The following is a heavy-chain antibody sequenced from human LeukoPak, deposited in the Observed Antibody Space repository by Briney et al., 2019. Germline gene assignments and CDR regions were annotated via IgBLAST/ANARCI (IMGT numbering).Heavy chain of an antibody. CDR2: IYYSGST. CDR1: GGSISSYY. V-gene: IGHV4-59*01. CDR3: ARDRAAGGGYYYYGMDV. D-gene: IGHD6-19*01. J-gene: IGHJ6*02. Sequence: PSETLSLTCTVSGGSISSYYWSWIRQPPGKGLEWIGYIYYSGSTNYNPSLKSRVTISVDTSKNQFSLKLSSVTAADTAVYYCARDRAAGGGYYYYGMDVWGQGTTVTVSS.